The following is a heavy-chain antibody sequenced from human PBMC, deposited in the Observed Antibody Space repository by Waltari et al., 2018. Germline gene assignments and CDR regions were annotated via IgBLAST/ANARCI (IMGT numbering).Heavy chain of an antibody. D-gene: IGHD3-22*01. J-gene: IGHJ4*02. CDR2: IASGSDYI. CDR1: RFTFNSVS. CDR3: VKGGYIISDY. V-gene: IGHV3-21*02. Sequence: VQLVESGGGLVKPGGSLTLSCGASRFTFNSVSMTWVRQAPGKGLEWLSTIASGSDYIFYAVSVRGRFTISRDNARSTVNLRMNSLRTEDTAVYYCVKGGYIISDYWGQGIQVIVSS.